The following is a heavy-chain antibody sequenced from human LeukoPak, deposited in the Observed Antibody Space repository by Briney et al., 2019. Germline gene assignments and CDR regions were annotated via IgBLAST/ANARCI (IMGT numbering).Heavy chain of an antibody. Sequence: PSGTLSLTCALYGGSFRGYYWSWIRQPPGGGLEGIGEINHSGTTSYNPSLKSRVTISVDTSKNQFSLKLNSVTAADTAVYYCAREYGRWLQSGVYYFDYWGQETLVTVSS. CDR1: GGSFRGYY. J-gene: IGHJ4*02. D-gene: IGHD5-24*01. V-gene: IGHV4-34*01. CDR2: INHSGTT. CDR3: AREYGRWLQSGVYYFDY.